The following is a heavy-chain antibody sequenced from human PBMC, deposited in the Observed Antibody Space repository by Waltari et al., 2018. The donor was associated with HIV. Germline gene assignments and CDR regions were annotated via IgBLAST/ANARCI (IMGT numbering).Heavy chain of an antibody. CDR1: GFSLNNDRMG. V-gene: IGHV2-26*01. CDR3: ARLSGYHLGSYYYGRDV. Sequence: QVTLKESGPVLVKPTETLTLTCTVSGFSLNNDRMGVSWIRQPPGKALEWLAHILSNDENSYRTSRKSRLSISKETSKSQVVLIMINMAPVDTATYYCARLSGYHLGSYYYGRDVWGQGTTVTVSS. J-gene: IGHJ6*02. CDR2: ILSNDEN. D-gene: IGHD3-9*01.